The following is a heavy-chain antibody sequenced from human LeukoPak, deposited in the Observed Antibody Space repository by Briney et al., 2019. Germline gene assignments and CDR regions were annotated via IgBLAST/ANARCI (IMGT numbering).Heavy chain of an antibody. J-gene: IGHJ6*03. CDR2: IKQDGSEK. V-gene: IGHV3-7*01. CDR1: GFTFSSYW. CDR3: ARVGEGHGGWYGAYYYYMDV. D-gene: IGHD6-19*01. Sequence: GGSLRLSCAASGFTFSSYWMSWVRQAPGKGLEWVANIKQDGSEKYYVDSVKGRFTISRDYAKNSLYLQMNSLRAEDTAVYYCARVGEGHGGWYGAYYYYMDVWGKGTTVTVSS.